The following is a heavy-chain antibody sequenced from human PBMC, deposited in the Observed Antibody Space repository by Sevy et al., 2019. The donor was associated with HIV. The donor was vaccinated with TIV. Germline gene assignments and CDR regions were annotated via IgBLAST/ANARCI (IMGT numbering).Heavy chain of an antibody. CDR3: ATVSVGVWSGYYKSAFDI. Sequence: ASVKVSCKVSGYTLTELSMHWVRQAPGKGLEWMGGFDPEDGETIYAQKFQGRVTMTEDTSTDTAYMELSSLRSEDTAVYYCATVSVGVWSGYYKSAFDIWGQGTMVTVSS. CDR2: FDPEDGET. J-gene: IGHJ3*02. V-gene: IGHV1-24*01. CDR1: GYTLTELS. D-gene: IGHD3-3*01.